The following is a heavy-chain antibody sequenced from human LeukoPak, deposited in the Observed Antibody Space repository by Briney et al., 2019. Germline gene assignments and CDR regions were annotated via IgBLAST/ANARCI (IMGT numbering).Heavy chain of an antibody. J-gene: IGHJ4*02. V-gene: IGHV3-30*18. Sequence: GGSLRLSCAASGFTFSSYGMHWVRLAPGKGLEWVAVISYDGSNKYYADSVKGRFTISRDNSKNTLYLQMNSLRAEDTAVYYCAKDSALWSRFRYYFDYWGQGTLVTVSS. CDR3: AKDSALWSRFRYYFDY. CDR2: ISYDGSNK. D-gene: IGHD2-21*01. CDR1: GFTFSSYG.